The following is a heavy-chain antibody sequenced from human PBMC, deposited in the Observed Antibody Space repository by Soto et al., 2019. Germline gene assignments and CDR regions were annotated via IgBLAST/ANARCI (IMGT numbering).Heavy chain of an antibody. V-gene: IGHV3-33*01. CDR1: GFTFSTYS. Sequence: GGSLRLSCAASGFTFSTYSMHWVRQAPGKGLEWVAVIWYDGVNKYYADSVKGRFTISRDNSKNTLDLQMNSLRVEVTAIYYRARTSRGAPAAGKFDYWGQGTLVTVSS. CDR2: IWYDGVNK. J-gene: IGHJ4*02. CDR3: ARTSRGAPAAGKFDY. D-gene: IGHD6-13*01.